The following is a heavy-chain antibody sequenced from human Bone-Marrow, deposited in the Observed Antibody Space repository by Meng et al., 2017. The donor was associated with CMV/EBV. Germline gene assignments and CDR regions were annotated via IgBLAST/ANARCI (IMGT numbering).Heavy chain of an antibody. CDR2: IIPIFGTA. J-gene: IGHJ6*02. Sequence: SVKVSCKASGGTFSSYAISWVRQAPGQGLEWMGGIIPIFGTANYAQKFQGRVTITTDESTSTAYMELTSLRSEDTAVYYCARDLGSRYFDWLLYGMDVWGQGTTVTVSS. D-gene: IGHD3-9*01. V-gene: IGHV1-69*05. CDR3: ARDLGSRYFDWLLYGMDV. CDR1: GGTFSSYA.